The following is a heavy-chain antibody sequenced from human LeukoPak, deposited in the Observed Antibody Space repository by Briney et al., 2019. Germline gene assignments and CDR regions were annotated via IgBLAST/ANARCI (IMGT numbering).Heavy chain of an antibody. Sequence: GGSLRPSCAASGFTFSSYAMHWVRQAPGKGLEWVADISYDGSNRYYADSVKGRFTISRDNSKNTLYLQMNSLRAEDTAVYYCAREISVAGWSPTKYFDYWGQGTLVTVSS. CDR3: AREISVAGWSPTKYFDY. V-gene: IGHV3-30-3*01. CDR2: ISYDGSNR. J-gene: IGHJ4*02. D-gene: IGHD2-15*01. CDR1: GFTFSSYA.